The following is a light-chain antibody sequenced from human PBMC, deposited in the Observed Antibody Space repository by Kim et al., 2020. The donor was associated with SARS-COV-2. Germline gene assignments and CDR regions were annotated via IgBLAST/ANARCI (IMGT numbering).Light chain of an antibody. CDR2: ENN. Sequence: GKTVTISCTGSSGSIARNYVQWYQQRPGSAPTTVIYENNQRPSGVPDRFSGSIDSSSNSASLTISGLKTEDEADYYCQSYDNNNQVFGGGTQLTVL. J-gene: IGLJ3*02. CDR1: SGSIARNY. V-gene: IGLV6-57*02. CDR3: QSYDNNNQV.